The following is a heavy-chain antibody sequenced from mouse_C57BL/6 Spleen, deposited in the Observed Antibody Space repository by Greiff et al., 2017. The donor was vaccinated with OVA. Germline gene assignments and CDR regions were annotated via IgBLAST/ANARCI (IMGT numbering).Heavy chain of an antibody. CDR1: GFSFNTYA. D-gene: IGHD1-1*01. CDR2: IRSKSNNYAT. V-gene: IGHV10-1*01. CDR3: LRRRDYYGSNYDFDY. Sequence: EVMLVESGGGLVQPKGSLKLSCAASGFSFNTYAMNWVRQAPGKGLEWVARIRSKSNNYATYYADSVKDRFTISRDDSESMLYLQMNNLKTEDPAMYYCLRRRDYYGSNYDFDYWGQGTTLTVSS. J-gene: IGHJ2*01.